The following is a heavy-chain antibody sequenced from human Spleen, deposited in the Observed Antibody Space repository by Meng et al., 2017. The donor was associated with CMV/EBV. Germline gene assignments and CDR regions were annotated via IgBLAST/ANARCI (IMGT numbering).Heavy chain of an antibody. D-gene: IGHD2-21*01. CDR2: IHHGGST. J-gene: IGHJ3*02. CDR3: ARWRGGEHNWGSDCGGACYFPYDAFDI. V-gene: IGHV4-38-2*02. Sequence: SETLSLTCTVSGSSITSGYYWAWVRQPPGNGLEFIVTIHHGGSTYYNPSLTSRVSVSVDTSKNQFSLKLSSVTAADTAVYYCARWRGGEHNWGSDCGGACYFPYDAFDIWGQGTMVTVSS. CDR1: GSSITSGYY.